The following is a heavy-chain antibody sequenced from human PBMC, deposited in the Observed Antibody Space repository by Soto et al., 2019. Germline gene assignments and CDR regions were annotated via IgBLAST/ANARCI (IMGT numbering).Heavy chain of an antibody. CDR1: GCTISGYY. D-gene: IGHD3-3*01. CDR2: IYSSGNT. Sequence: XETLSLTCSVSGCTISGYYWTWIRQPAGKGLEWIGRIYSSGNTKYNPSLQSRVTMSLDASNNQFSLRLTSVTAADTAVYYCARGQRFSDWFDPWGQGTLVTVSS. V-gene: IGHV4-4*07. J-gene: IGHJ5*02. CDR3: ARGQRFSDWFDP.